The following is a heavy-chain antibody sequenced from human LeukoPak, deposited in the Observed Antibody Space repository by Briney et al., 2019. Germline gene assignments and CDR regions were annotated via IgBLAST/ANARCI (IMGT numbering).Heavy chain of an antibody. V-gene: IGHV5-51*01. D-gene: IGHD3-10*01. Sequence: GESLNTSCQGSGFSFTTYWIAWVRQVPGQGLEWMGIIYPGDSATRYSPSFQGQVTISADKSLASAYLQWSILTASDTALYYCARLRIGGPIRSWGQGTLVTVSA. J-gene: IGHJ4*02. CDR1: GFSFTTYW. CDR2: IYPGDSAT. CDR3: ARLRIGGPIRS.